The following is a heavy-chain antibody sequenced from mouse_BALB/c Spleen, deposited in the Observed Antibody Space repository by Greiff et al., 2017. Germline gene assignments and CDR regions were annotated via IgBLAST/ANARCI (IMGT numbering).Heavy chain of an antibody. Sequence: EVHLVESGGGLVKPGGSLKLSCAASGFTFSSYAMSWVRQTPEKRLEWVATISSGGSYTYYPDSVKGRFTISRDNAKNTLYLQMSSLRSEDTAMYYCARHVYYDYDDYAMDYWGQGTSVTVSS. CDR1: GFTFSSYA. D-gene: IGHD2-4*01. V-gene: IGHV5-9-3*01. CDR2: ISSGGSYT. J-gene: IGHJ4*01. CDR3: ARHVYYDYDDYAMDY.